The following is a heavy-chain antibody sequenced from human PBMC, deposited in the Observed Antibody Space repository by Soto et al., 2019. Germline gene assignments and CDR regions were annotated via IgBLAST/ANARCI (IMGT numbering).Heavy chain of an antibody. J-gene: IGHJ3*02. D-gene: IGHD3-22*01. Sequence: PGGSLRLSCAASGFTFSSYSMNWVRQAPGKGLEWVSYIISSSSTIYYAVSVKGRFTISRDNADNSLFLQLNSLGAEDTALFYCVRDQLYYYDIFGRPLNGFDIWGQGTMVTVSS. CDR1: GFTFSSYS. CDR3: VRDQLYYYDIFGRPLNGFDI. CDR2: IISSSSTI. V-gene: IGHV3-48*01.